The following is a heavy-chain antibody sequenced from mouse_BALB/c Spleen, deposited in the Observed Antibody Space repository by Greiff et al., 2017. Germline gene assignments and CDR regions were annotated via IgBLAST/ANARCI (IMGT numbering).Heavy chain of an antibody. CDR2: IDPENGDT. CDR1: GFNIKDYY. D-gene: IGHD2-10*02. CDR3: SSYGLYYIDY. Sequence: VQLKESGAELVRSGASVKLSCTASGFNIKDYYMHWVKQRPEQGLEWIGWIDPENGDTEYAPKFQGKATMTADTSSNTAYLQLSSLTSEDTAVYYCSSYGLYYIDYWGQGTTVTVSS. J-gene: IGHJ2*01. V-gene: IGHV14-4*02.